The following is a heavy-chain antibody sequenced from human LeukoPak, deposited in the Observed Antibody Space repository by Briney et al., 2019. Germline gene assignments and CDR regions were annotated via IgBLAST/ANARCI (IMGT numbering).Heavy chain of an antibody. CDR2: ISYDGSNK. D-gene: IGHD2-2*01. J-gene: IGHJ4*02. Sequence: GRSLRLSCAASGFTFSSYAMHWVRQAPGKGLEWVAVISYDGSNKYYADSVKGRFTISRDNSKNTLYLQMNSLRAEDTAVYYCAGGLRVVPAAHHLDYWGQGTLVTVSS. CDR1: GFTFSSYA. CDR3: AGGLRVVPAAHHLDY. V-gene: IGHV3-30*01.